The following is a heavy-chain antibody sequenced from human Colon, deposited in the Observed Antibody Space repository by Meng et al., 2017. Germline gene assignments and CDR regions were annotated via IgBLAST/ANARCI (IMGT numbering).Heavy chain of an antibody. J-gene: IGHJ6*02. Sequence: QVQLQESGPGLVRPSETLSLTCPVSGDSVSSGSYFWTWIRQPPGKGLEWIGYIYSSGKTDYNFSLRSRVTISVDKSQNQFSLSLNSVTAADTAIYYCARREGPGDYGIDVWGQGTTVTVSS. CDR3: ARREGPGDYGIDV. V-gene: IGHV4-61*01. CDR2: IYSSGKT. D-gene: IGHD5-24*01. CDR1: GDSVSSGSYF.